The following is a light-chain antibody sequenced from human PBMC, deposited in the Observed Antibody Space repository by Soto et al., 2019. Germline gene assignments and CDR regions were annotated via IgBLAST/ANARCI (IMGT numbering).Light chain of an antibody. CDR1: QSISSSY. V-gene: IGKV3-20*01. J-gene: IGKJ5*01. CDR3: QQYGSSPPIA. CDR2: GAS. Sequence: EIVLTQSPGILSFSPGERATLSCRASQSISSSYLAWYQQKPGQAPRLLIYGASSRATGIPDRFSGSGSGTDFTLTISRLEPEDFAVYYCQQYGSSPPIAFGQGTLLENK.